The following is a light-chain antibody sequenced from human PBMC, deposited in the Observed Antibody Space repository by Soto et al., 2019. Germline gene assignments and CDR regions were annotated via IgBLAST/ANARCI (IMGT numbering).Light chain of an antibody. V-gene: IGLV1-44*01. J-gene: IGLJ2*01. CDR1: SSNIGANP. CDR2: NND. Sequence: QSVLTQPPSASGTPGQRVTISCSGSSSNIGANPINWYRQLPGTAPKLPIYNNDQRPSGVPDRFSASKSGTSASLAISGLQSEDEADYYCEAWDDSLYGAVLGGGTKLTVL. CDR3: EAWDDSLYGAV.